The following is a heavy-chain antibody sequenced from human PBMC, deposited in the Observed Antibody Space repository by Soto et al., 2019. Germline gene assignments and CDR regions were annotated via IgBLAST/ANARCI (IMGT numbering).Heavy chain of an antibody. CDR2: IGWNSGTI. Sequence: EVQLVESGGGLVQPGRSLRLSCAASGFRFEDYAMNWVRQPPGKGLEWVSGIGWNSGTIGYAGSVKGRFTISRDNAKSSLFLQMNSLRPEDTALYSCTKASRGASSSYNYGMEVWGPGTTVTVSS. J-gene: IGHJ6*02. CDR1: GFRFEDYA. CDR3: TKASRGASSSYNYGMEV. D-gene: IGHD3-10*01. V-gene: IGHV3-9*01.